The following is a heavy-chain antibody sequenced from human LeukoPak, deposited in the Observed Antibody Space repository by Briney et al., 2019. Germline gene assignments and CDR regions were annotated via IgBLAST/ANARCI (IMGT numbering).Heavy chain of an antibody. CDR2: MNPNSGNT. CDR3: ARGLMVRGVIAYYYYMDV. Sequence: ASVKVSCKASGYTFTSYDINWVRQATGQGLEWMGWMNPNSGNTGYAQKFQGRVTITRNTSINTAYVELSSLRSEDTAVYYCARGLMVRGVIAYYYYMDVWGKGTTVTVSS. CDR1: GYTFTSYD. V-gene: IGHV1-8*03. D-gene: IGHD3-10*01. J-gene: IGHJ6*03.